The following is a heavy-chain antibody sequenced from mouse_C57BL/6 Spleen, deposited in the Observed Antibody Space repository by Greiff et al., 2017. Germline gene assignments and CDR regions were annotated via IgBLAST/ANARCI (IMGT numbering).Heavy chain of an antibody. CDR1: GYSITSGYY. CDR2: ISYDGSN. CDR3: ARFTYGFMDY. D-gene: IGHD2-2*01. V-gene: IGHV3-6*01. J-gene: IGHJ4*01. Sequence: EVQLQQSGPGLVKPSQSLSLTCSVTGYSITSGYYWNWIRQFPGNKLEWMGYISYDGSNNYNPSLTNRISITRDTAKNQIFLKLKSVTTADTATDYCARFTYGFMDYWGQGTSVTVAS.